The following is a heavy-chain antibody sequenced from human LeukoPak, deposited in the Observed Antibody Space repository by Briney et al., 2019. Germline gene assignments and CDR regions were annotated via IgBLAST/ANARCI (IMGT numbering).Heavy chain of an antibody. D-gene: IGHD3-10*01. CDR1: GGSISSGGYY. CDR3: ARGPMVRGVIIGHFDY. Sequence: PSETLSLTCTVSGGSISSGGYYWSWIRQHPGKGLEWIGYIYYSGSTYYNPSLKSRVTISVDTSKNQFSLKLSSVTAADTAVYYCARGPMVRGVIIGHFDYWGQGTLVTVSS. CDR2: IYYSGST. V-gene: IGHV4-31*03. J-gene: IGHJ4*02.